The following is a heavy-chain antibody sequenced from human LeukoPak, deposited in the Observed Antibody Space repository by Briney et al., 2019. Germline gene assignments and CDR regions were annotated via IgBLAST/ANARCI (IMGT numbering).Heavy chain of an antibody. V-gene: IGHV3-21*01. CDR3: ARGGSGSGSGSLYYFDY. CDR2: ISSSSSYI. CDR1: GFTFSSYS. J-gene: IGHJ4*02. D-gene: IGHD3-10*01. Sequence: GGSLRLSCAASGFTFSSYSMNWFRKAPGKGLEWVSSISSSSSYIYYADSVKGRFTISRDNAKNSLYLQMNSLRAEDTAVYYCARGGSGSGSGSLYYFDYWGQGTLVTVSS.